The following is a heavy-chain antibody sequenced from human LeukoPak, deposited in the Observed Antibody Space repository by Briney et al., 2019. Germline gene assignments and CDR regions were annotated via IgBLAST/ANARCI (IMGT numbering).Heavy chain of an antibody. J-gene: IGHJ4*02. CDR1: GFTFNTYN. D-gene: IGHD3-10*01. CDR3: ARGYYGSGSYYTAY. V-gene: IGHV3-21*01. CDR2: ISTGSSYI. Sequence: EGSLRLSCAASGFTFNTYNMNWVRQAPGKGLEWVSSISTGSSYIYYADSVKGRFTISRDDAKNSLYLQMNSLRAEDTAVYYCARGYYGSGSYYTAYWGQGTLVTVSS.